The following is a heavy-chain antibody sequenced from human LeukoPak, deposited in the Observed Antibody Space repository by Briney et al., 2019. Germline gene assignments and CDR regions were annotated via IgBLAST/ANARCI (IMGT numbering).Heavy chain of an antibody. CDR3: ARPRWAAAGTRGVVLDY. Sequence: GRSLRLSCAAYGFTFSSYAMHWVRQAPGKGLEWVAVISYDGSNKYYADSVKGRFTISRDNSKNTLYLQMNSLRAEDTAVYYCARPRWAAAGTRGVVLDYWGQGTLVTVSS. J-gene: IGHJ4*02. CDR2: ISYDGSNK. CDR1: GFTFSSYA. V-gene: IGHV3-30-3*01. D-gene: IGHD6-13*01.